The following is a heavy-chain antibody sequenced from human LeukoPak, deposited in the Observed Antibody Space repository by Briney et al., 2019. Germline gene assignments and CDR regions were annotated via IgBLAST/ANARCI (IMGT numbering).Heavy chain of an antibody. J-gene: IGHJ4*02. CDR2: INPNSGGT. D-gene: IGHD3-9*01. CDR3: ARVGTYYDILTGYYMGRGGYYFDY. CDR1: GYTFTSYY. V-gene: IGHV1-2*02. Sequence: ASVKVSCKASGYTFTSYYMHWVRQAPGQGLEWMGWINPNSGGTNYAQKFQGRVTMTRDTSISTAYMELSRLRSDDTAVYYCARVGTYYDILTGYYMGRGGYYFDYWGQGTLVTVSS.